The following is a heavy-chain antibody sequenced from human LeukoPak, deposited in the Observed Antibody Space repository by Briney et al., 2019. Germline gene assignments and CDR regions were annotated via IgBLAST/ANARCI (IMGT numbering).Heavy chain of an antibody. CDR2: IYYSGST. V-gene: IGHV4-31*03. J-gene: IGHJ6*02. Sequence: SQTLSLTCTVSGGSISSGGYYWSWIRQHPGKGLEWIGYIYYSGSTYYNPSLKSRVTISVDTSKNQFSLKLSSVTAADTAVYYCSYSKPLYGYYYGMDVWGQGTTVTVSS. CDR1: GGSISSGGYY. D-gene: IGHD4-11*01. CDR3: SYSKPLYGYYYGMDV.